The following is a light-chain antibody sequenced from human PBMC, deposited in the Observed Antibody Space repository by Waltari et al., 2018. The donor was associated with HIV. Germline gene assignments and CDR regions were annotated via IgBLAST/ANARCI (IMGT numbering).Light chain of an antibody. Sequence: EIVMTQSPATLSGSPGERATLSCRASQSVSSNLAWYQQKPGQAPRLLIYSASTRATGIPARFSGSGSGTEFTLTISSLQSEDFAVYYCQQYNNWPPWTFGQGTKVEI. CDR2: SAS. CDR3: QQYNNWPPWT. V-gene: IGKV3-15*01. J-gene: IGKJ1*01. CDR1: QSVSSN.